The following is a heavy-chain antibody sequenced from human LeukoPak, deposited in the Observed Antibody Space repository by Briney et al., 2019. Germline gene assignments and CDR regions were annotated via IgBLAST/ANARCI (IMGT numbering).Heavy chain of an antibody. CDR1: GGSISSGGYS. V-gene: IGHV4-30-2*01. CDR2: IYHSGST. D-gene: IGHD3-10*01. Sequence: PSETLSLTCAVSGGSISSGGYSWSWIRQPPGKGLEWIGYIYHSGSTYYNPSLKSRVTISVDRSKNQFSLKLSSVTAADTAVYYRARGVGDSYFDYWGQGTLVTVSS. CDR3: ARGVGDSYFDY. J-gene: IGHJ4*02.